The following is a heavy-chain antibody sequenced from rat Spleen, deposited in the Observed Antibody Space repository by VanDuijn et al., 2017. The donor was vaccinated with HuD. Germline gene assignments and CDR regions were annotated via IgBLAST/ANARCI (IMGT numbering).Heavy chain of an antibody. CDR1: GFTFSDYY. J-gene: IGHJ1*01. D-gene: IGHD2-2*01. CDR3: ARAGYLRDWYFDF. Sequence: EVQLVESDGGLVQPGRSLKLSCAASGFTFSDYYMAWVRQAPAKELEWVASISTGGGNTYYRDSVKGRFTVSRDNEKSTLSLQMDNLRSEDAATYYCARAGYLRDWYFDFWGPGTMVTVSS. CDR2: ISTGGGNT. V-gene: IGHV5-25*01.